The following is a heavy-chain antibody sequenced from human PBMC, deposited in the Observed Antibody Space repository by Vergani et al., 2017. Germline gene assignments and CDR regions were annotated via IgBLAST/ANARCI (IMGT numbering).Heavy chain of an antibody. Sequence: QVQLQQWGAGLLKPSETLSLTCAVYGRSFSGYYWSWIRQPPGKGLEWIGEINHSGSTNYNPSLKCRVTISVDTSKNQFSLKLSSVTAADTAVYYCARGYYYDSSGYYYLDSWGQGTLVTVSS. CDR2: INHSGST. CDR3: ARGYYYDSSGYYYLDS. CDR1: GRSFSGYY. D-gene: IGHD3-22*01. V-gene: IGHV4-34*01. J-gene: IGHJ4*02.